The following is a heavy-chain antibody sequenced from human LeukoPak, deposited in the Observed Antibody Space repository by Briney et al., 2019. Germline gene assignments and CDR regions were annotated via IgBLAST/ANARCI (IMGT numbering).Heavy chain of an antibody. CDR3: ARVTYELGGNSSPVLDP. D-gene: IGHD4-23*01. Sequence: ASVKVSCKASGYTFTSYYMHWVRQAPGQGLEWMGIINPSGGSTSYAQKFQGRVTMTRDTSTSTVYMDLSSLRSEDTAVYYCARVTYELGGNSSPVLDPWGQGTPVTVSS. CDR2: INPSGGST. J-gene: IGHJ5*02. V-gene: IGHV1-46*01. CDR1: GYTFTSYY.